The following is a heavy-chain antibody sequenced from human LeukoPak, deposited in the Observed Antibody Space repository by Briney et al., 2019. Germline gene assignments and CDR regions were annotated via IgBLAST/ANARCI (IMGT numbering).Heavy chain of an antibody. J-gene: IGHJ4*02. CDR3: ARGALRYSDY. D-gene: IGHD3-9*01. Sequence: GSLRLSCAASGFTFSSYTMNWVRQVPGKGLEWVSSISSSSSAIYYAASVKGRFTISRDNAKNSLYLQMNSLRDEDTAVYYCARGALRYSDYWGQGTLVTVSS. CDR1: GFTFSSYT. V-gene: IGHV3-48*02. CDR2: ISSSSSAI.